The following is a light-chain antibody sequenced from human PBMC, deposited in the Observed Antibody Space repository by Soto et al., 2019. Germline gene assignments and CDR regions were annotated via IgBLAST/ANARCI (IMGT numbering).Light chain of an antibody. J-gene: IGKJ2*01. CDR2: DVS. CDR1: QSISTY. CDR3: QQRSNWPMYT. Sequence: PGERATLSCRASQSISTYLAWYQQKPGQPPRLLIYDVSNRATGIPARFSGSGSGTDFTLTINSLEPEDFAVYYCQQRSNWPMYTFRQGTKLEIK. V-gene: IGKV3-11*01.